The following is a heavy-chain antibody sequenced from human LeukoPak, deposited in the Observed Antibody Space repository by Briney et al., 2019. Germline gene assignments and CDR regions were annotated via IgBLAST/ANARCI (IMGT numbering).Heavy chain of an antibody. J-gene: IGHJ3*02. V-gene: IGHV3-74*01. CDR3: GRGGNGIDI. Sequence: GGSLRLSCAASGFTFSNYLMHWVRHAPGKGLVWVSRINSDESNTNYYADSVKGRFTISRDNVKNTLYLQMNSLRDEDTAVYFCGRGGNGIDIWGQGTTVIVSS. CDR1: GFTFSNYL. D-gene: IGHD2-8*01. CDR2: INSDESNT.